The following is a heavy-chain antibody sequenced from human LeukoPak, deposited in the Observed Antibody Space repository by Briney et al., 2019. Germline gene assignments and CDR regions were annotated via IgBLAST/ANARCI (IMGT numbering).Heavy chain of an antibody. V-gene: IGHV4-39*01. Sequence: PSETLSLTCTVSGGSISNYYWGWIRQPPGKGLEWIGSIYFSGSSYYNPSLKSRVTISADTSKNQFSLKLSSVTAADTAVYYCARHRGSGSYYDPHYYWGQGTLVTVSS. CDR2: IYFSGSS. J-gene: IGHJ4*02. CDR3: ARHRGSGSYYDPHYY. D-gene: IGHD1-26*01. CDR1: GGSISNYY.